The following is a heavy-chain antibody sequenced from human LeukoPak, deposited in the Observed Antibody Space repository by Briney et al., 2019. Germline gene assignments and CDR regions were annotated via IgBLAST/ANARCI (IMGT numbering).Heavy chain of an antibody. CDR3: ARANFLYCSSTTCLFDY. CDR2: INPNSGDT. J-gene: IGHJ4*02. Sequence: ASVKVSCKASGYTFTDYYLHWVRQAPGQGFEWMGWINPNSGDTNYAQKFQGRVTMTRDTSISTAHMEMSRLRSDDTAVYYCARANFLYCSSTTCLFDYWGQGTLLTVSS. D-gene: IGHD2-2*01. V-gene: IGHV1-2*02. CDR1: GYTFTDYY.